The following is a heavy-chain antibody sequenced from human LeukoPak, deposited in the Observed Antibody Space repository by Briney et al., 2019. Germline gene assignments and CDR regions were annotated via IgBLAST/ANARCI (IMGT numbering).Heavy chain of an antibody. D-gene: IGHD3-10*01. J-gene: IGHJ4*02. CDR1: GFTFSTYA. Sequence: PGGSLRLSCAASGFTFSTYAMSWVRQAPGRGLEWVSAISTGGTNTYYADSVKGRFTISRDNSKNTLYLQMNSLRAEDTAVYYCVLCFFRSGSGYFDYWGQGTLVTVSS. CDR3: VLCFFRSGSGYFDY. CDR2: ISTGGTNT. V-gene: IGHV3-23*01.